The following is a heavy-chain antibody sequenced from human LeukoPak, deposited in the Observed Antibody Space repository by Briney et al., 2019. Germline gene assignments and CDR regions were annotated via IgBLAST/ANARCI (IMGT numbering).Heavy chain of an antibody. D-gene: IGHD3-22*01. Sequence: ASVKASCKASGYTFTGYYMHWVRQAPGQGLEWMGWINPNSGGTNYAQKFQGRVTMTRDTSISTAYMELSRLRSDDTAVYYCARWDYDYVWGRPYYYDSSGYYYWGQGTLVTVSS. CDR2: INPNSGGT. V-gene: IGHV1-2*02. CDR3: ARWDYDYVWGRPYYYDSSGYYY. CDR1: GYTFTGYY. J-gene: IGHJ4*02.